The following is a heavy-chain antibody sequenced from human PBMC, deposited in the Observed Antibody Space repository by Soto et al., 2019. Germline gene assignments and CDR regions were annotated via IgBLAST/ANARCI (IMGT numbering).Heavy chain of an antibody. CDR2: IYYSGRP. V-gene: IGHV4-39*01. D-gene: IGHD3-22*01. Sequence: QLQLQESGPGLVKPSETLSLTCTVSGGSISSSSYYWGWIRQPPGKGLEWIGIIYYSGRPYYNPSLKSRVTISVDTSKNQFSLKLSSVTAADTAVYYCTRAWYYYDRTDYWGQGTLVTVAS. J-gene: IGHJ4*02. CDR1: GGSISSSSYY. CDR3: TRAWYYYDRTDY.